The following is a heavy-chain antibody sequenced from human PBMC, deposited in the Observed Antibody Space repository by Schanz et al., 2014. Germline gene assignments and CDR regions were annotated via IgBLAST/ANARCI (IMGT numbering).Heavy chain of an antibody. Sequence: QVQLVQSGAEVKKPGPSVKVSCKASRSTFNSYTINWVRQAPGQGLEWMGRIIPILGIANYAQKFQGRVTITADRSTSTAYMELSSLRSEDTAVYYCARGYGDSPTDFWGQGTLVTVSS. V-gene: IGHV1-69*02. CDR3: ARGYGDSPTDF. CDR2: IIPILGIA. J-gene: IGHJ4*02. CDR1: RSTFNSYT. D-gene: IGHD4-17*01.